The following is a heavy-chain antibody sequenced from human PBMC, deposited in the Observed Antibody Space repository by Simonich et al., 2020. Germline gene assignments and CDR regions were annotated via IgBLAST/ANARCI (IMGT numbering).Heavy chain of an antibody. CDR1: GFTFSSYS. Sequence: EVQLVESGGGLVKPGGSLRLSCAASGFTFSSYSMNWVRQAPGKGLEWDSSISSSSSYIYYADSVKGRFTISRDNAKNSLDLQMNSLRAEDTAVYYCAGGVYCSSTSCSTYYYYGMDVWGQGTTVTVSS. CDR2: ISSSSSYI. V-gene: IGHV3-21*01. D-gene: IGHD2-2*01. J-gene: IGHJ6*02. CDR3: AGGVYCSSTSCSTYYYYGMDV.